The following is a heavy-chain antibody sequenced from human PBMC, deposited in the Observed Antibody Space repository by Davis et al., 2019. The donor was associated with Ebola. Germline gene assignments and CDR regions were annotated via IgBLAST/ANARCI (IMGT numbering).Heavy chain of an antibody. V-gene: IGHV1-2*04. J-gene: IGHJ4*02. CDR1: GYTFTGYY. Sequence: ASVKVSCKASGYTFTGYYMHWVRQAPGQGLEWMGWINPKSGGTNYGQKFQGWVTMTRDTSASTAYMELSSLRSEDTAVYYCARALRVGFDYWGQGTLVTVSS. CDR2: INPKSGGT. CDR3: ARALRVGFDY. D-gene: IGHD3-10*01.